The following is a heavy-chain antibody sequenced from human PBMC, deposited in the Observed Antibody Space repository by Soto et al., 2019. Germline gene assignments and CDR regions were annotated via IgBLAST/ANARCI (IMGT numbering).Heavy chain of an antibody. CDR2: IKSYTDGATT. D-gene: IGHD3-16*01. Sequence: EVQLVESGGGLIRPGGSLRLSCAASGFTFSNAWMIWVRQAPGKGLEWVGRIKSYTDGATTEYPAPVKGRFTVSRDESRSTLMLQMNSLRSDDTAVYYCATCSGLGRIACYGIIDIWGQGTLVTVSS. CDR3: ATCSGLGRIACYGIIDI. CDR1: GFTFSNAW. J-gene: IGHJ3*02. V-gene: IGHV3-15*05.